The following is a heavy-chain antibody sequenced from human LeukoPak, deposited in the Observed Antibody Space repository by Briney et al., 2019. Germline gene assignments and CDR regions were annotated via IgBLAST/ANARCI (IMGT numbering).Heavy chain of an antibody. CDR2: IKQDGSEK. D-gene: IGHD3-22*01. J-gene: IGHJ5*02. V-gene: IGHV3-7*01. CDR1: GFTFSSYW. Sequence: GGSLRLSCAASGFTFSSYWMSWVRQAPGRGLEWVANIKQDGSEKYYVDSVKGRFTISRDNTKNSLYLQMNSLRAEDTAVYYCAREGGGYYDSSDNWFAPWGQGTLVTVSS. CDR3: AREGGGYYDSSDNWFAP.